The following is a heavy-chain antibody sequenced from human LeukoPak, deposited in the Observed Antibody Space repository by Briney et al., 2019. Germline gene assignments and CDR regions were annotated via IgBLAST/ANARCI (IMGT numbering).Heavy chain of an antibody. CDR2: IYTSGST. Sequence: PSQTLSLTCTVSGVSISSGSYYWGWLRQPGGKGLEWIGRIYTSGSTNYNPSLKSRFTISVATSKNQFSLELSSVTAADTAVYYCARDTLTYSSNWYDALDIWGQGTMVTVSS. D-gene: IGHD6-13*01. V-gene: IGHV4-61*02. CDR1: GVSISSGSYY. CDR3: ARDTLTYSSNWYDALDI. J-gene: IGHJ3*02.